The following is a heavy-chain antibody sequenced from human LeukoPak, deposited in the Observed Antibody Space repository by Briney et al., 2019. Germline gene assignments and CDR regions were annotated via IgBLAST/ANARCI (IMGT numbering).Heavy chain of an antibody. V-gene: IGHV1-69*10. J-gene: IGHJ4*02. CDR2: IIPILDIT. Sequence: ASVKVSCKASGGTFSSHAMSWVRQAPGQGLEWMGGIIPILDITNYAQKFQGRVTITADESTSTAYMELSSLRSEDTAVYYCARDRGGATRWGSHTPDYFDYWGQGTLVTVSS. CDR3: ARDRGGATRWGSHTPDYFDY. D-gene: IGHD5-12*01. CDR1: GGTFSSHA.